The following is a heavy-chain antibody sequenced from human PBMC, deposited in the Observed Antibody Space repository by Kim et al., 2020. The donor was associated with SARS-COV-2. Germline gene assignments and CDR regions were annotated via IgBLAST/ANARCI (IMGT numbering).Heavy chain of an antibody. J-gene: IGHJ3*02. CDR3: ARPGIAAAGTGAFDI. V-gene: IGHV5-51*01. Sequence: PSFQGQVTISADKTISTAYLQWSSLKASDTAMYYCARPGIAAAGTGAFDIWGQGTMVTVSS. D-gene: IGHD6-13*01.